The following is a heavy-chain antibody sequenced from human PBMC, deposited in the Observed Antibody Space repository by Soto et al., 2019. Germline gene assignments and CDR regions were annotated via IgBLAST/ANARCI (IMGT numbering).Heavy chain of an antibody. CDR3: ASGTISPVIDY. D-gene: IGHD3-3*01. J-gene: IGHJ4*02. CDR2: IYPGDSDT. Sequence: GGSLKISCKGACYSCTSYRLGRVRQMPGKGLEWMGIIYPGDSDTIYSPSLQGQVTISADKSISTAYLQSSSLKASDTAMYYCASGTISPVIDYWGQGTLVTVSS. V-gene: IGHV5-51*01. CDR1: CYSCTSYR.